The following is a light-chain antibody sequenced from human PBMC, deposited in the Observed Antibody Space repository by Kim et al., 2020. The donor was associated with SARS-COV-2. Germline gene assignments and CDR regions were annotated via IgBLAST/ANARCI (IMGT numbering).Light chain of an antibody. Sequence: DIQMTQSPSSLSASVGDRVTITCRASQSISTYLSWYQQKPGKAPKLLIYAASSLPTGVPSRFSGSGSGTDFTLTISSLQPEDFATYYCQQGYSTFGQGTKLEI. J-gene: IGKJ2*01. CDR2: AAS. V-gene: IGKV1-39*01. CDR1: QSISTY. CDR3: QQGYST.